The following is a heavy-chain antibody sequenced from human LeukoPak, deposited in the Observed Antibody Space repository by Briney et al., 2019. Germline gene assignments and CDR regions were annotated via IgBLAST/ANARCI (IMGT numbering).Heavy chain of an antibody. CDR2: IYPGDFDT. CDR1: GYSFISYW. Sequence: GESLKISCKGSGYSFISYWIGWVRQMPGKGLEWLGIIYPGDFDTRYSPSFQGQVTISADNSINTAYLQWSSLKASDTAMYYCARPDCSGCTCYYDYWGQGTLVTVSS. V-gene: IGHV5-51*01. J-gene: IGHJ4*02. D-gene: IGHD2-15*01. CDR3: ARPDCSGCTCYYDY.